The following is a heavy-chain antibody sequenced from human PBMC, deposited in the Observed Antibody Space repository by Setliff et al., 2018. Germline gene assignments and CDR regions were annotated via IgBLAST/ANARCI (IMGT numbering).Heavy chain of an antibody. CDR2: IWDDGGNK. CDR3: ARTCSGSGCYAGLES. J-gene: IGHJ4*02. V-gene: IGHV3-33*08. Sequence: AEGSLRLSCAASGFTFSSYRMHWVRQAPGKGLEWVAVIWDDGGNKYHADSVKGRFTISRDNSKNTLYLQMNSLRPEDTAVYYCARTCSGSGCYAGLESWGQGTPVTVSS. D-gene: IGHD2-15*01. CDR1: GFTFSSYR.